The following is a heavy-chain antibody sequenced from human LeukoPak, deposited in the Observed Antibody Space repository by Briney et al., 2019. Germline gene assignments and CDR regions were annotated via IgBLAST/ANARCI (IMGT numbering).Heavy chain of an antibody. CDR1: GGSISSSSYY. J-gene: IGHJ6*02. V-gene: IGHV4-39*01. Sequence: PSETLSLTGTVSGGSISSSSYYWGWIRQPPGKGLEWIGSIYYSGSTYYNPSLKSRVIISVDTSKNQFSLKLSSVTAADTAVSYCARHGYQLLDNYYYYGMDVWGQGTTVTVSS. CDR3: ARHGYQLLDNYYYYGMDV. CDR2: IYYSGST. D-gene: IGHD2-2*01.